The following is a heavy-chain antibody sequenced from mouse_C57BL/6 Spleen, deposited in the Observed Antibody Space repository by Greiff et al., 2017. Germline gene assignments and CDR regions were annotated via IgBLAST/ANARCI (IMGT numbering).Heavy chain of an antibody. CDR1: GYTFTSYW. Sequence: QVQLQQSGAELVKPGASVKLSCTASGYTFTSYWMHWVKQRPGQGLEWIGMIHPNSGSTNYNEKFKSKATLTVDKSSSTAYMQLSSLTSEDSAVYDCARFGSSPSYWYFDVWGTGTTVTVSS. V-gene: IGHV1-64*01. D-gene: IGHD1-1*01. J-gene: IGHJ1*03. CDR2: IHPNSGST. CDR3: ARFGSSPSYWYFDV.